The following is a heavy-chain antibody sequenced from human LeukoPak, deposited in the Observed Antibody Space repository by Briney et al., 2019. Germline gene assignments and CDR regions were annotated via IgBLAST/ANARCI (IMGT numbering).Heavy chain of an antibody. V-gene: IGHV3-48*04. J-gene: IGHJ3*02. CDR1: GFTFSNYN. Sequence: TGGSLRLSCVASGFTFSNYNMNWVRQAPGKGLEWISSISTDSLTIKYADFVSGQFTISRDNAEHLLFLQMNSLRAEDTAVYYCARKAQTGSHSGPFDIWGQGTLVTVSS. D-gene: IGHD1-26*01. CDR2: ISTDSLTI. CDR3: ARKAQTGSHSGPFDI.